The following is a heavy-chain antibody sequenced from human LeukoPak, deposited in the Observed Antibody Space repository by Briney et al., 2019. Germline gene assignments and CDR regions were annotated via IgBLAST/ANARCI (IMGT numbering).Heavy chain of an antibody. V-gene: IGHV4-34*01. J-gene: IGHJ5*02. CDR1: GGSFSGYY. Sequence: SETLSLTCAVYGGSFSGYYWSWIRQPPGKGLEWIGEINRSGSTNYNPSLKSRVTISVDTSKNQFSLKLSSVTAADTAVYYCARGLQWLVTWGQGTLVTVSS. D-gene: IGHD6-19*01. CDR2: INRSGST. CDR3: ARGLQWLVT.